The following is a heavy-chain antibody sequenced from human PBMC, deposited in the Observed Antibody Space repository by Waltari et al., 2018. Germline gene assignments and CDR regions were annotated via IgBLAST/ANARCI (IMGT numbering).Heavy chain of an antibody. CDR3: ATYIGASLGTASFDV. V-gene: IGHV4-39*01. J-gene: IGHJ3*01. D-gene: IGHD5-12*01. Sequence: QLQLHESGPGLVKPSETLSLTCHVSGASITSNRHYWGWIRQPPGQGLEWIGTMSYSGPTSVSPALKSRVTISRDTSRDQMSLKLDSVTAADTAVYYCATYIGASLGTASFDVCGQGTMVTVSS. CDR1: GASITSNRHY. CDR2: MSYSGPT.